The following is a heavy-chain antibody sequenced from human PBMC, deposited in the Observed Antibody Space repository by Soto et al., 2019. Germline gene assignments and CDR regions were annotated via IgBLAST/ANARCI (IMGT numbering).Heavy chain of an antibody. J-gene: IGHJ4*02. Sequence: EVQVLEYGGGLVQTGGSLRLSCAATGFTFSDFAMSWVRQAPGKGLSWVSRIYGGGNGPHYADSVRGRVTISRDNSKNAWNLQMNSLRAEDTAVYYCAKREGIVPWADSFDYWGQGHLVTV. V-gene: IGHV3-23*01. D-gene: IGHD1-26*01. CDR1: GFTFSDFA. CDR3: AKREGIVPWADSFDY. CDR2: IYGGGNGP.